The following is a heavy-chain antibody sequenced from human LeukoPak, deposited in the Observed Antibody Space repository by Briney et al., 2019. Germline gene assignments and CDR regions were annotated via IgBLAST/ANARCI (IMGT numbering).Heavy chain of an antibody. V-gene: IGHV4-39*02. CDR1: GDSISTSNSY. J-gene: IGHJ5*02. CDR2: IYYSGNT. Sequence: SETLSLTCTVSGDSISTSNSYWGWIRQPPGKGLEWIGSIYYSGNTYYNASLKSRVTISVDTSKNQFSLKLTSVTAADTAVYYCARDIVVVVAATYWFDPWGQGTLVTVSS. D-gene: IGHD2-15*01. CDR3: ARDIVVVVAATYWFDP.